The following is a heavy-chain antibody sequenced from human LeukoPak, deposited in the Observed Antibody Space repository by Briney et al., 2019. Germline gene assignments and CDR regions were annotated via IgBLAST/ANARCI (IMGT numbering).Heavy chain of an antibody. CDR3: ASADCSGGSCSTTPLDY. J-gene: IGHJ4*02. CDR1: GFTFSSYS. CDR2: ITTSSSYI. V-gene: IGHV3-21*01. Sequence: PGGSLRLSCAASGFTFSSYSMNWVRQAPGKGLEWVSSITTSSSYIYYADSVKGRFTISRDNAKNSLYLQMNSLRAEDTAVYYCASADCSGGSCSTTPLDYWGQGTLVTVSS. D-gene: IGHD2-15*01.